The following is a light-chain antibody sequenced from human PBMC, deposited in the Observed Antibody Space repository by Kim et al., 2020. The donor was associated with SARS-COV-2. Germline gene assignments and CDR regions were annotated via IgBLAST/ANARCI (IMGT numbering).Light chain of an antibody. J-gene: IGLJ3*02. Sequence: SYELAQPPSLSVAPGKTATITCGGNNLESKSVYWYQHKPGQAPVLVIYYDNDRPSGIPERFSGSSSGKTATLTITRVEAGDEADYYCQVWDSYSDHAVFGGGTQLTVL. V-gene: IGLV3-21*04. CDR3: QVWDSYSDHAV. CDR2: YDN. CDR1: NLESKS.